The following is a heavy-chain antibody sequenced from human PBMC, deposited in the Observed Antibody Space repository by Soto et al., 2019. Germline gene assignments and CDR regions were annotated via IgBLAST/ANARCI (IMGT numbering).Heavy chain of an antibody. CDR3: AREEAARIERWFDP. D-gene: IGHD6-6*01. V-gene: IGHV4-30-4*01. J-gene: IGHJ5*02. CDR1: GGSINTINNY. CDR2: ISYSGST. Sequence: SETLSLTCTVSGGSINTINNYWSWIRQPPGKGLEWIGFISYSGSTYYNPSLMSRLTISLDTSTNRFSLKLTSVTAADTAVYYCAREEAARIERWFDPWGQGTLVTLSS.